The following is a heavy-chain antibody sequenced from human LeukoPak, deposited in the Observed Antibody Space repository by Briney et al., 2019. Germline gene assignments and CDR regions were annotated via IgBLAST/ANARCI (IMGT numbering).Heavy chain of an antibody. CDR1: GYTFTRYW. J-gene: IGHJ4*02. Sequence: GESLKISCKGSGYTFTRYWIGWVRQMPGKGLEWMGIIYPGDSESKYRPSPQGQVTISVDKSINTAYLQWSSLKASDTAIYYCARIEGSTFDYWGQGTLVTVSS. V-gene: IGHV5-51*01. CDR3: ARIEGSTFDY. CDR2: IYPGDSES.